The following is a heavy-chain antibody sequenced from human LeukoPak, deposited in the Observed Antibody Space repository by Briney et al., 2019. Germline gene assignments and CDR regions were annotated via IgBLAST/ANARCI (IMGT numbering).Heavy chain of an antibody. CDR3: ARGGRLLARGVRFDP. Sequence: SSVKVSCKASGGTFSTYAISWVRQAPGQGLEWMGGIIPIFGTANYAQKFQGRVAITTDESTSTAYMELSSLRSEDTAVYYCARGGRLLARGVRFDPWGQGTLVTVSS. V-gene: IGHV1-69*05. J-gene: IGHJ5*02. CDR2: IIPIFGTA. CDR1: GGTFSTYA. D-gene: IGHD5-12*01.